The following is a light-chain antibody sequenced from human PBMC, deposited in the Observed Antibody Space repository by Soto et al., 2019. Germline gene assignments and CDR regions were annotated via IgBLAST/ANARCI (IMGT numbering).Light chain of an antibody. V-gene: IGLV2-14*03. CDR2: DVT. CDR1: SNDVGGYNY. Sequence: QLVLTQPASVSGSPGQSITISCTGTSNDVGGYNYVSWFQQHPVKAPKLLIYDVTNRPSVVSNRFSGSKSGNTASLTISGLQAEDEDDYYCSSFSSSSTLVFGGGTKVTVL. CDR3: SSFSSSSTLV. J-gene: IGLJ2*01.